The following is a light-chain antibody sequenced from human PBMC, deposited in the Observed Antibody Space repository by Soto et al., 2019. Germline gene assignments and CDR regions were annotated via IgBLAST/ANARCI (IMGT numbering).Light chain of an antibody. Sequence: DIPMTQSPSSLSAAPGDTVSFTCRASRGIATSVSWYQQKPGAAPKLLIYGASTLQSGVPSRFSGRGSVTDFALTISGLQPEDFATYFCQQTFSTPPYTFGQGTRLQIK. J-gene: IGKJ2*01. CDR2: GAS. CDR1: RGIATS. V-gene: IGKV1-39*01. CDR3: QQTFSTPPYT.